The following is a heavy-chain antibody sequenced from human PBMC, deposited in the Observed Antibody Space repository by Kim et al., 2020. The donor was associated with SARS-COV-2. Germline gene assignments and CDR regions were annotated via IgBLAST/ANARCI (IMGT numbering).Heavy chain of an antibody. V-gene: IGHV3-21*06. D-gene: IGHD4-17*01. CDR2: ISSSSGFL. CDR1: GFTFSSYS. CDR3: ARAQPTALTYFFYGMDV. Sequence: GGSLRLSCEASGFTFSSYSMNWVRQAPGKGLEWVASISSSSGFLYYADSVEGRVIISRDNAKNSLYLQMDGLRAEDTAVYYCARAQPTALTYFFYGMDV. J-gene: IGHJ6*01.